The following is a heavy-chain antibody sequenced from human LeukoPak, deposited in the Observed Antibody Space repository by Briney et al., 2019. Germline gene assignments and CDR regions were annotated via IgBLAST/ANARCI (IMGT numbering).Heavy chain of an antibody. CDR2: ISGSGGST. CDR3: AKARTMVRGVVFDY. V-gene: IGHV3-23*01. CDR1: GFTFSSYA. D-gene: IGHD3-10*01. Sequence: AGGSLGLSCAASGFTFSSYAMSWVRQAPGKGLEWVSAISGSGGSTYYADSVKGRFTISRDNSKNTLYLQMNSLRAEDTAVYYCAKARTMVRGVVFDYWGQGTLVTVSS. J-gene: IGHJ4*02.